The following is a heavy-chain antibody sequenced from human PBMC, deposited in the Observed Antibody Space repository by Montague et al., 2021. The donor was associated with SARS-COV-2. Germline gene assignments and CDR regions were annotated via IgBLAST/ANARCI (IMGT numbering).Heavy chain of an antibody. J-gene: IGHJ6*03. CDR2: LVTSGAT. CDR1: GDSLTSKTHD. Sequence: TLSPTCTVSGDSLTSKTHDWVWVRGPAGKGLEWIGRLVTSGATNFXRCLKSRLSIYRDTSKTEFYLNLRSVTAADTAVYYCARDSPHFDFWRGHYGDKYYMDIWGKGTTVTVS. V-gene: IGHV4-61*02. D-gene: IGHD3-3*01. CDR3: ARDSPHFDFWRGHYGDKYYMDI.